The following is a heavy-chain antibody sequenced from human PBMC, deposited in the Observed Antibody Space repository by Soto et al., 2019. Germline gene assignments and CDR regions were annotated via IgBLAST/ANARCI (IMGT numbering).Heavy chain of an antibody. CDR1: GGSFSGYY. V-gene: IGHV4-34*01. D-gene: IGHD4-17*01. J-gene: IGHJ2*01. Sequence: SETLSLTCAVYGGSFSGYYWSWIRHPPGKGLEWIGEINHSGSTNYNPSLKSRVTISVDTSKNQFSLKLSSVTAADTAVYYCARGPGVYGDYVFDWYFDLWGRGTLVTVSS. CDR2: INHSGST. CDR3: ARGPGVYGDYVFDWYFDL.